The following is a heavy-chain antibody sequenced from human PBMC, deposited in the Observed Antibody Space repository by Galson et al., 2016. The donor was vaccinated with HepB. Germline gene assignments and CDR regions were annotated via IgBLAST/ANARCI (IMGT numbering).Heavy chain of an antibody. D-gene: IGHD4-11*01. CDR3: VTGLPHGDDPLVSDS. J-gene: IGHJ5*01. V-gene: IGHV3-21*01. CDR2: TCCSSNYV. Sequence: CAASGFNFSIYGMNWVRQAPGKGLEWVSSTCCSSNYVYYADSVKGRFTISRDNAKNSLYLQMNSLRAEDTAVYYCVTGLPHGDDPLVSDSWGQGTLVTVSS. CDR1: GFNFSIYG.